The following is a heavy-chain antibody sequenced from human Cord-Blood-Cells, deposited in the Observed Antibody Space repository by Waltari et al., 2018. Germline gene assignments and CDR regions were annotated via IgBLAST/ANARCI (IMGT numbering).Heavy chain of an antibody. J-gene: IGHJ2*01. CDR3: ARVYSHWYFDL. V-gene: IGHV4-61*01. Sequence: QVQLQESGPGLVKPSETLSLTCPVSGGSVSSGSYYWSWIRQPPGKGLEWIGYIYYSGSPNYNPSLKSRVTISVDTSKNQFSLKLSSVTAADTAVYYCARVYSHWYFDLWGRGTLVTVSS. CDR1: GGSVSSGSYY. CDR2: IYYSGSP. D-gene: IGHD2-15*01.